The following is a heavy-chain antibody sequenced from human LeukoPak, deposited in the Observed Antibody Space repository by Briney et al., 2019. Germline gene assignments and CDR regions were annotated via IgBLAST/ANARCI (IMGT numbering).Heavy chain of an antibody. J-gene: IGHJ4*02. D-gene: IGHD4-17*01. CDR2: IYYSGST. Sequence: SETLSLTCTVSGGSISSGSYYWSWIRQHPGKGLEWIGYIYYSGSTYYNPSLKSRVTISVDTSKNQFSLKLSSVTAADTAVYYCARVYGDYLHYFDYWGQGTLVTVSS. CDR1: GGSISSGSYY. V-gene: IGHV4-31*03. CDR3: ARVYGDYLHYFDY.